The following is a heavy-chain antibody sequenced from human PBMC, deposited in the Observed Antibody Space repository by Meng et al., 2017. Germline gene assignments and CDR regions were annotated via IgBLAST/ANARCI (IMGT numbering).Heavy chain of an antibody. J-gene: IGHJ4*02. CDR1: GYTFTSYY. Sequence: ASVKVSCKASGYTFTSYYMHWVRQAPGQGLEWMGIINPSGGSTSYAQKFQGRVTMTRDTSTSTVYMELSSRRSEDTAVYYCARSHYTGYCSGGSCYSHLGYWGQGTLVTVSS. CDR3: ARSHYTGYCSGGSCYSHLGY. CDR2: INPSGGST. V-gene: IGHV1-46*01. D-gene: IGHD2-15*01.